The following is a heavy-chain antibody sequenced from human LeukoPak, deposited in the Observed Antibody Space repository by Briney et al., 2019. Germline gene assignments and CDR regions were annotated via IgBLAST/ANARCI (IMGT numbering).Heavy chain of an antibody. D-gene: IGHD2-2*01. Sequence: GGSLRLSCAASGFTFINSAMSWVRQAPGKGLEWVAVISFDGSNKYYADSVKGRFTISRDNSKNTLYLQMNSLRAEDTAVYYCARDGSSAFDYWGQGTLVTVSS. V-gene: IGHV3-30*04. CDR3: ARDGSSAFDY. J-gene: IGHJ4*02. CDR2: ISFDGSNK. CDR1: GFTFINSA.